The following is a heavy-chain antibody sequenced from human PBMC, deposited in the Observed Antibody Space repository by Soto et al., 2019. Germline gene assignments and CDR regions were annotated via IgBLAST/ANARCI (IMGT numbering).Heavy chain of an antibody. CDR3: ATGRTEGHYFNH. V-gene: IGHV3-53*01. D-gene: IGHD1-26*01. J-gene: IGHJ4*02. CDR2: IYGGGTI. Sequence: WSLRLSCAVSGFTVSSKYMSWVRQAPGKGLEWVALIYGGGTIYYADSVKGRFTISRDNSKNTLYLQMNSLRSEDTAVYYCATGRTEGHYFNHWGQGTLVTVSS. CDR1: GFTVSSKY.